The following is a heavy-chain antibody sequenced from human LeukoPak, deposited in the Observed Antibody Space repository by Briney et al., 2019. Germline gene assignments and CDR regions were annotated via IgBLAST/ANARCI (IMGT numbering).Heavy chain of an antibody. CDR3: PQAGGYDYTFDY. V-gene: IGHV3-30-3*01. D-gene: IGHD5-12*01. CDR1: GFTFSSYA. CDR2: ISYDGSNK. Sequence: GRSLRLSCAASGFTFSSYAMHWVRQAPGKGLEWVAVISYDGSNKYYADSVKGRFTISRDNSKNTLYLQMNSLRAEDTAVYYCPQAGGYDYTFDYWGQGTLVTVSS. J-gene: IGHJ4*02.